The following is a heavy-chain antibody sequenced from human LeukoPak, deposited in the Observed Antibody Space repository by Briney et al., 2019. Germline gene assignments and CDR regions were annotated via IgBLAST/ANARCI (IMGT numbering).Heavy chain of an antibody. J-gene: IGHJ4*02. CDR1: GYTSTSYG. Sequence: ASVKVSCKASGYTSTSYGISWVRQAPGQGLEWMGWISAYNGNTNYAQKRQGRVTMTTDTSTSTAYMELRSLRSDDTAVYYCARDSYGDYSGDYWGQGTLVTVSS. V-gene: IGHV1-18*01. CDR3: ARDSYGDYSGDY. CDR2: ISAYNGNT. D-gene: IGHD4-17*01.